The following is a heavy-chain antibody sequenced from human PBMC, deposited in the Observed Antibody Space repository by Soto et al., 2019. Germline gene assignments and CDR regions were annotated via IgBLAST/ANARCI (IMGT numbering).Heavy chain of an antibody. CDR2: IYYSGST. Sequence: SETLSLTCTVSGGSISSSSYYWGWIRQPPGKGLEWIGSIYYSGSTYYNPSLKSRATISVDTSKNQFSLKLSSVTAADTAVYYCASDDFWSGYYEAFDIWGQGTMVTVSS. D-gene: IGHD3-3*01. CDR3: ASDDFWSGYYEAFDI. J-gene: IGHJ3*02. V-gene: IGHV4-39*01. CDR1: GGSISSSSYY.